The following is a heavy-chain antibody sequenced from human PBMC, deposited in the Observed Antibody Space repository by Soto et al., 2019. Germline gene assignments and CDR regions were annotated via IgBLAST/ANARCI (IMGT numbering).Heavy chain of an antibody. Sequence: EVQLVQSGAEVKKPGESLRISCKGSGYSFTSYWISWVRQMPGKGLEWMGRIDPSDSYTNYSPSFQGHVTISADKSISTAYLPWSSLKASHTAMYYCASLAMATRRGYYGMDVWGHGTTVPVSS. V-gene: IGHV5-10-1*01. CDR3: ASLAMATRRGYYGMDV. CDR1: GYSFTSYW. D-gene: IGHD5-12*01. J-gene: IGHJ6*02. CDR2: IDPSDSYT.